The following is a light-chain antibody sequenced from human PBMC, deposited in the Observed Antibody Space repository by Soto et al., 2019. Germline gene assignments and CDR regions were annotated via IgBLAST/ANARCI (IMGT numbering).Light chain of an antibody. CDR3: QQYSSLWT. Sequence: EIVLTQSPATLSLSPWERATLSCRASQSVSDYLAWYQQKPGQAPRLLIYDASNRATGIPARFSGSGSGTDFTLTISRLEPEDFAVYYCQQYSSLWTFGQGTKVDIK. J-gene: IGKJ1*01. CDR1: QSVSDY. CDR2: DAS. V-gene: IGKV3-11*01.